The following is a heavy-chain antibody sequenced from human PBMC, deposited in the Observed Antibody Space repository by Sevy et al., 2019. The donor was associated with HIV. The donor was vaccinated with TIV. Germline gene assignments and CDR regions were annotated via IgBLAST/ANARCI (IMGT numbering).Heavy chain of an antibody. CDR1: GFTFSSYW. CDR2: INSDGTTT. D-gene: IGHD3-22*01. V-gene: IGHV3-74*01. CDR3: ASYYYDRSGFLNYFDS. Sequence: GGSLGLSFAASGFTFSSYWMHWVRQPPGKGLLWVSHINSDGTTTNYADSVRGRFAISRDNAKNTLFLQMNSLRAEDTAVYHCASYYYDRSGFLNYFDSWGPRTLVTVSS. J-gene: IGHJ4*02.